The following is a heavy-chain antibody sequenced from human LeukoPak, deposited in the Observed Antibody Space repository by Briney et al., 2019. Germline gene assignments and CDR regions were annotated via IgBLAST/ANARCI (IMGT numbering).Heavy chain of an antibody. CDR2: FDPEDGET. J-gene: IGHJ4*02. V-gene: IGHV1-24*01. CDR3: ARTNPHLSGYTTFDY. D-gene: IGHD5-12*01. Sequence: ASVKVSCKVSGYTPTELSMHWVRQAPGKGLEWMGGFDPEDGETIYAQKLQGRVTMTTDTSTSTAYMELRSLRSDDTAVYYCARTNPHLSGYTTFDYWGQGTLVTVSS. CDR1: GYTPTELS.